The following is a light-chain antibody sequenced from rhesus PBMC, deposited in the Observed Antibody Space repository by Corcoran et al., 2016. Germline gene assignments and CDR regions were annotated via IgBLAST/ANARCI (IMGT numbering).Light chain of an antibody. CDR1: ENANKY. V-gene: IGKV1-74*01. Sequence: DIQMTQSPSSLSASVGDRVTITCRASENANKYLYWYQQKPGKAPSRLIYAASTLQSGVPTRFSGSGSGTDYTFPISRLQPEDVASYYCQHSYGTPFTFGPGTKLDIK. CDR2: AAS. J-gene: IGKJ3*01. CDR3: QHSYGTPFT.